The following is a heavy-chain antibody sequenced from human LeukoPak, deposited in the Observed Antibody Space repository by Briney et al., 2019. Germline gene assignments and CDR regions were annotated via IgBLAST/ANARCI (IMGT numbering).Heavy chain of an antibody. J-gene: IGHJ2*01. Sequence: SQTLSLTCTVSGGAISSGGYYWSWIRQHPGKGLEWIGYIYYTGSTYYNPSLKSRVTISVDTSKNQFSLKLSSVTAADTAVYYCARGARSVVVTAIGWYFDLWGRGTLVTVSS. CDR3: ARGARSVVVTAIGWYFDL. CDR1: GGAISSGGYY. D-gene: IGHD2-21*02. V-gene: IGHV4-31*03. CDR2: IYYTGST.